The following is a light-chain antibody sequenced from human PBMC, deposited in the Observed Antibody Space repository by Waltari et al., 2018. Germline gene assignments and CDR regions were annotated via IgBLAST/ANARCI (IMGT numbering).Light chain of an antibody. CDR1: QSVGRY. V-gene: IGKV3-20*01. CDR3: QNHERLPAV. J-gene: IGKJ1*01. Sequence: EIVLTQSPGTLSLSPGDRAPLSCRASQSVGRYLAWYQQKPGQAPRLLIYGASSRATGIPDRFSGSGSGTDFSLTISRLEPEDFAVYYCQNHERLPAVFGQGTKVEIK. CDR2: GAS.